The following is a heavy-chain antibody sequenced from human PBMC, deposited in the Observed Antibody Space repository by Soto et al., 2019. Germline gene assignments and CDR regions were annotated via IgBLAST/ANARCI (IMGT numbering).Heavy chain of an antibody. Sequence: GGALRLSCAASGLIFSNYKMHWVRQAPGKGLVWVSRINTDGSITDYADSVKSRLTVSRDNAKNTMYLQMNSLTADDTAVYYSARDTTGLNYWGLGTLVTVSS. CDR3: ARDTTGLNY. CDR2: INTDGSIT. V-gene: IGHV3-74*01. CDR1: GLIFSNYK. D-gene: IGHD1-1*01. J-gene: IGHJ4*02.